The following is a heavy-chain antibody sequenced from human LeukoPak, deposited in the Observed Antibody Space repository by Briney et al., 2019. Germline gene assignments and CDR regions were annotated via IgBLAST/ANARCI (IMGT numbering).Heavy chain of an antibody. Sequence: PGGSLRLSCAASGFTFSIYSMNWVSQAPGKWMEWVSYISSSSGTIEYGDSVKGRFTISRDNADNSLYLQMNSLRDEDTAVYYCARAQSRITVAGPYYFDYWGQGTLVTVSS. D-gene: IGHD6-19*01. CDR1: GFTFSIYS. CDR3: ARAQSRITVAGPYYFDY. V-gene: IGHV3-48*02. J-gene: IGHJ4*02. CDR2: ISSSSGTI.